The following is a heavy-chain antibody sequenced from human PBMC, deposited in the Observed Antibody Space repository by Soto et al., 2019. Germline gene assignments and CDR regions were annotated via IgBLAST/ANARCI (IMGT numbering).Heavy chain of an antibody. D-gene: IGHD3-3*01. CDR1: GFTFSSYA. V-gene: IGHV3-23*01. CDR2: ISGSGGST. J-gene: IGHJ4*02. Sequence: GGSLRLSCAASGFTFSSYAMSWVRQAPGKGLEWVSAISGSGGSTYYADSVKGRFTISRDNSKNTLYLQMNSLRAEDTAVYYCAKSLGAYDFWSGYYTERGDYFDYWGQGTLVTVSS. CDR3: AKSLGAYDFWSGYYTERGDYFDY.